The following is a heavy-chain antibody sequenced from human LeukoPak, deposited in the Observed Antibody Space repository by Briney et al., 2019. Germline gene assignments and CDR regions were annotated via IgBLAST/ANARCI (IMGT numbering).Heavy chain of an antibody. CDR1: GFPFSNKV. CDR2: ISGGGGDT. J-gene: IGHJ4*02. D-gene: IGHD3-10*01. CDR3: ANTFPYGTTWFGFCDY. V-gene: IGHV3-23*01. Sequence: PGGSLRLSCAACGFPFSNKVMPCVRQAPGRGLDWLSVISGGGGDTYYADSVKGRFTISRDNSKNILYLQMSSLTAEDTAVHYCANTFPYGTTWFGFCDYWGQGALVTVSS.